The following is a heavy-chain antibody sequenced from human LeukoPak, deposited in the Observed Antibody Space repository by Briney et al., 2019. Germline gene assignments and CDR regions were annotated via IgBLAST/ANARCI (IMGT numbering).Heavy chain of an antibody. Sequence: PWGSLRLSCAASGFTLSSNYLGWVRQAPGKGLEGVSVIYSGGSTHNADSVKGRFTISRDNSKNTLYLQMNGLRAEDTAVYYCARDLCAYDSSCYFFYWGQGTLFTVS. V-gene: IGHV3-66*01. CDR2: IYSGGST. CDR1: GFTLSSNY. J-gene: IGHJ4*02. D-gene: IGHD3-22*01. CDR3: ARDLCAYDSSCYFFY.